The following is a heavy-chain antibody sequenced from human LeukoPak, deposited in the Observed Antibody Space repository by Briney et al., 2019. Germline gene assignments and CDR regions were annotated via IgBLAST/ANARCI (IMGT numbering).Heavy chain of an antibody. CDR2: INPSGGST. CDR1: GYTFTSYY. V-gene: IGHV1-46*01. J-gene: IGHJ5*02. Sequence: GASVKVSRKASGYTFTSYYMHWVRQAPGQGLEWMGIINPSGGSTSYAQKFQGRVTMTRDTSTSTVYMELSSLRSEDTAVYYCARGPPVDTAMVIGFDPWGQGTLVTVSS. CDR3: ARGPPVDTAMVIGFDP. D-gene: IGHD5-18*01.